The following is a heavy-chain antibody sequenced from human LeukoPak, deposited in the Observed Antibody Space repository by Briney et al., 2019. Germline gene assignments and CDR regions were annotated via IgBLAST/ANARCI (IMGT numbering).Heavy chain of an antibody. V-gene: IGHV3-30*02. CDR1: GFNFNNYD. CDR3: AKSSYSSTSYFDY. J-gene: IGHJ4*02. D-gene: IGHD6-13*01. CDR2: IKFHGHET. Sequence: PGGSLTLSCVASGFNFNNYDLHWVRQAPGKGLEWVAFIKFHGHETFYADSVGGRFTFSRDNSRNTSYLQMNSLRAEDTAVYYCAKSSYSSTSYFDYWGQGTLVTVSS.